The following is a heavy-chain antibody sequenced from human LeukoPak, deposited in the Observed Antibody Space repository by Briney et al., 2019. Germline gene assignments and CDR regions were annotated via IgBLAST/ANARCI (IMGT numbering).Heavy chain of an antibody. CDR1: GFTFSGSA. Sequence: GGSLKLSRAASGFTFSGSAMHWVRQASGKGLEWVGRIRSKANSYATAYAASVKGRFTVSRDDSKNTAYLQMNSLKTEDTAVYYCTSSGITIFGVVRVDYWGQGTLVTVSS. J-gene: IGHJ4*02. CDR2: IRSKANSYAT. D-gene: IGHD3-3*01. CDR3: TSSGITIFGVVRVDY. V-gene: IGHV3-73*01.